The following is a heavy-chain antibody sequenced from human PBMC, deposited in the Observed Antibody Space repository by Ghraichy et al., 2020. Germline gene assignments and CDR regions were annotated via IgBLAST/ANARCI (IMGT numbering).Heavy chain of an antibody. Sequence: SQTLSLTCTVSGYSISSGYYWGWIRQPPGKGLEWIGSIYHSGSTYYNPSLKSRVTISVDTSKNQFSLKLSSVTAADTAVYYCARDRTYYDIRGGMDVWGQGTTVTVSS. J-gene: IGHJ6*02. CDR3: ARDRTYYDIRGGMDV. CDR1: GYSISSGYY. D-gene: IGHD3-9*01. CDR2: IYHSGST. V-gene: IGHV4-38-2*02.